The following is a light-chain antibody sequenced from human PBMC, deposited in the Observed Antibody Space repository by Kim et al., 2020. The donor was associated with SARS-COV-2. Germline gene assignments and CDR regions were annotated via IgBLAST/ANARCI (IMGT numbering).Light chain of an antibody. CDR2: DAS. CDR1: QDISDS. CDR3: QHYDNVPPT. J-gene: IGKJ1*01. V-gene: IGKV1-33*01. Sequence: DIQMTQSPASLSASVGDRVTITCQASQDISDSLSWYQQKPGKAPKLLIYDASNVETGVPSRFSGSGSGTDFTFTISSLQPEDIATYYCQHYDNVPPTFGQGTKVDIK.